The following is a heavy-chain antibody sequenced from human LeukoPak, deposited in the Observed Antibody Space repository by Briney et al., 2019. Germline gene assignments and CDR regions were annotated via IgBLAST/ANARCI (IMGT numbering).Heavy chain of an antibody. J-gene: IGHJ4*02. D-gene: IGHD3-10*01. Sequence: SETLSLTCTVSGGSISSYYWSWIRQPPGKGLEWIGYIYYSGSTNYNPSLKSRVTISVDTSKNQFSLKLSSVTAADTAVYYCAGRGYYGSGSSGAKNYWGQGTLVTVSS. CDR1: GGSISSYY. CDR3: AGRGYYGSGSSGAKNY. CDR2: IYYSGST. V-gene: IGHV4-59*12.